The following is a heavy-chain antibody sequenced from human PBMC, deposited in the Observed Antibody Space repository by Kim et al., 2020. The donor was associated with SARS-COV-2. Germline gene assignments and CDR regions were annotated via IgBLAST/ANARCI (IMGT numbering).Heavy chain of an antibody. J-gene: IGHJ6*02. CDR3: ARTSSGWYGMDV. Sequence: ASVKVSCKASGYTFTTFAMHWVRQVPGQGLQWLGWLNPRNGDTRYSQKFQVRVTFTRDTSASTAYMELSSLRSEDTGVYYCARTSSGWYGMDVWGQGTTV. CDR1: GYTFTTFA. D-gene: IGHD6-19*01. V-gene: IGHV1-3*01. CDR2: LNPRNGDT.